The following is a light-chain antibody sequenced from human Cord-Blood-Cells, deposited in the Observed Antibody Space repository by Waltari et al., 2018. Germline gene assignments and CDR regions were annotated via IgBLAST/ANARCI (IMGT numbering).Light chain of an antibody. Sequence: SSELTQDPAVSVALGQTVRITCQGDSLRSYYASWYQQKPGQAPVLVIYGKNNRPSGIPDPFSGSSSGNTASLTITGAQAEDEADYYCNSRDSSGNLVVFGGGTKLTVL. CDR2: GKN. CDR1: SLRSYY. V-gene: IGLV3-19*01. CDR3: NSRDSSGNLVV. J-gene: IGLJ2*01.